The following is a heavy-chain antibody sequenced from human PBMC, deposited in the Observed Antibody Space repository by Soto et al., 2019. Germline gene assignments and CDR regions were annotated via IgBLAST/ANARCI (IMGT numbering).Heavy chain of an antibody. Sequence: LRLSCAASGFTFSSYGMHWVRQAPGKGLEWVAVISYDGSNKYYADSVMGRFTISRDNSKNTLYLQMNSLRAEDTAVYYCAKGEMATKRRHGMDVWGQGTTVTVSS. CDR2: ISYDGSNK. V-gene: IGHV3-30*18. CDR1: GFTFSSYG. CDR3: AKGEMATKRRHGMDV. J-gene: IGHJ6*02. D-gene: IGHD5-12*01.